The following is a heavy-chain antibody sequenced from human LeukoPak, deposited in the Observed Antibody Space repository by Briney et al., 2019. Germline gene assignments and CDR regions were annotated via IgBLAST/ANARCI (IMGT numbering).Heavy chain of an antibody. V-gene: IGHV1-24*01. J-gene: IGHJ5*02. CDR3: ATDRPLWFREKTGGHWFDP. D-gene: IGHD3-10*01. CDR1: GYTLTELS. CDR2: FDPEDGET. Sequence: ASVKVSCKVSGYTLTELSMHWVRQAPGKGLEWMGGFDPEDGETICAQKFQGRVTMTEDTSTDTAYMELSSLRSEDTAVYYCATDRPLWFREKTGGHWFDPWGQGTLVTVSS.